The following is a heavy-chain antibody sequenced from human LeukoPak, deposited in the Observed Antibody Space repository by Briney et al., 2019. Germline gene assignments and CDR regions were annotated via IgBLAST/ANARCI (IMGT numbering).Heavy chain of an antibody. V-gene: IGHV3-30-3*02. CDR1: GFTFSSYA. D-gene: IGHD6-13*01. Sequence: GGSLRLSCAASGFTFSSYAMHWVRQAPGKGLEWVAVISYDGSNKYYADSVKGRFTISRDNSKKTLYLQMNSLRVEDTAVYYCAKDSSSWYLDYWGQGTLVTVFS. J-gene: IGHJ4*02. CDR3: AKDSSSWYLDY. CDR2: ISYDGSNK.